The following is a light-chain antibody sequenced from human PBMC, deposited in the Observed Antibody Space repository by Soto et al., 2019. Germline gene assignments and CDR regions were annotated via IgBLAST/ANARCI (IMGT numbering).Light chain of an antibody. V-gene: IGLV2-23*02. CDR2: EVS. CDR3: CSYAGSLYV. CDR1: STDVGSYNL. Sequence: QSAVTQHASVSGSPGQSITISCTGTSTDVGSYNLVSWYQQHPGEAPKLMIYEVSKRPSGLSNRFSGSKSDNTASLTISGLQAEDEADYYCCSYAGSLYVFGSGTKVTVL. J-gene: IGLJ1*01.